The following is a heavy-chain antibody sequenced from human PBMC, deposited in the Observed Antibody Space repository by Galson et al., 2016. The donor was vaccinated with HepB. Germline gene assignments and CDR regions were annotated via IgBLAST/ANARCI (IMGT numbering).Heavy chain of an antibody. CDR3: ARAWGNYGMDV. J-gene: IGHJ2*01. V-gene: IGHV3-53*01. CDR1: GFTVSTNY. CDR2: IYSSGST. D-gene: IGHD4-17*01. Sequence: SLRLSCAASGFTVSTNYMSWVRQAPGKGLEWVSVIYSSGSTYYADSVKGRFTFSRDNSKNTLYLQMNSLRAEDTAVYYCARAWGNYGMDVWGRGTLVTVSS.